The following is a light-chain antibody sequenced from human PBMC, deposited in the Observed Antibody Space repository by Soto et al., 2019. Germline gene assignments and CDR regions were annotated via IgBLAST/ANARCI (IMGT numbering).Light chain of an antibody. CDR3: QQFGT. J-gene: IGKJ4*01. CDR2: GAS. CDR1: QSVSSSY. Sequence: EIVLTQSPGTLSLSPGERATLSCRASQSVSSSYLAGYQQKPGQAPRLLIYGASSRATGIPDRFSGSGSGTDFTLTLSRLEPEDFAVYYCQQFGTFGGGTKVEIK. V-gene: IGKV3-20*01.